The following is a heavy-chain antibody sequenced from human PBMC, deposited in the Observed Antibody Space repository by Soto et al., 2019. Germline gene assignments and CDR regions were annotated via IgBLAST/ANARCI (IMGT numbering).Heavy chain of an antibody. CDR1: GDSVSSNSAA. CDR2: TYYRSKWYN. V-gene: IGHV6-1*01. D-gene: IGHD2-21*02. Sequence: QVQLQQSGPGLVKPSQTLSLTCAISGDSVSSNSAAWNWIRQSPSRGLEWLGRTYYRSKWYNDYAVSVKSRITINPDTSKNQFSLQLNSVTPEDTAVYYCAAGGAYCGGDCYPAYYYYYGMDVWGQGTTVTVSS. J-gene: IGHJ6*02. CDR3: AAGGAYCGGDCYPAYYYYYGMDV.